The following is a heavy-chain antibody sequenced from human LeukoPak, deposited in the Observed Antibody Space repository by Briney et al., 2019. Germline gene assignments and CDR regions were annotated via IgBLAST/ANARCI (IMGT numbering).Heavy chain of an antibody. Sequence: KPGGSLRLSCAVSGLTLSNVWMNWVRRAPGKGLEWVGRIRSRGDGGTTDFAAPVKGRFTISRDDSKNTLYLQMNSLTSEDTAVYYCTQGSGQYFDYWGQGTLVTVSS. CDR3: TQGSGQYFDY. CDR1: GLTLSNVW. V-gene: IGHV3-15*07. D-gene: IGHD2-15*01. CDR2: IRSRGDGGTT. J-gene: IGHJ4*02.